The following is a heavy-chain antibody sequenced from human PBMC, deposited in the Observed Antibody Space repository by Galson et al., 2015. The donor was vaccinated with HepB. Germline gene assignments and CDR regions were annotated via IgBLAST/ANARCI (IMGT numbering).Heavy chain of an antibody. V-gene: IGHV1-69*06. J-gene: IGHJ6*02. CDR1: GGTFSSYA. CDR3: ARQTNGIAVAGYYYYYGMDV. Sequence: SVKVSCKASGGTFSSYAISWVRQAPGQGLEWMGGIIPIFGTANYAQKFQGRVTITADKSTSTAYMELSSLRSEDTAVYYCARQTNGIAVAGYYYYYGMDVWGQGTTVTVSS. D-gene: IGHD6-19*01. CDR2: IIPIFGTA.